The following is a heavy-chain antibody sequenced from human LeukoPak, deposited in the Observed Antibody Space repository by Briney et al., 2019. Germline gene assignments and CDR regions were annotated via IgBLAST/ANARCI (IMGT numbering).Heavy chain of an antibody. CDR2: ISYDGSNK. CDR3: AKDVYPRVVVAAEGAYGMDV. J-gene: IGHJ6*01. V-gene: IGHV3-30*18. D-gene: IGHD2-15*01. CDR1: GFTFSSYG. Sequence: PGRSLRLSCAASGFTFSSYGMHWVRQAPGKGLEWVAVISYDGSNKYYADSVKGRFTISRDNSKNTLYLQMNSLRAEDTAVYYCAKDVYPRVVVAAEGAYGMDVXXXGTTVTVSS.